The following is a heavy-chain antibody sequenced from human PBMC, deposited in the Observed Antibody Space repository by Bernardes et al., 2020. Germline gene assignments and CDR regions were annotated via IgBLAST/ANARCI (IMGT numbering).Heavy chain of an antibody. CDR3: ARGDRYCSGGSCYSDAFDI. V-gene: IGHV4-30-2*01. J-gene: IGHJ3*02. CDR1: GGSISSGGYS. CDR2: IYHSGST. Sequence: SETLSLTCAVSGGSISSGGYSWSWIRQPPGKGLEWIGYIYHSGSTYYNPSLKSRVTISVDRSKNQFSLKLSSVTAADTAVYYCARGDRYCSGGSCYSDAFDIWGQGTMVTVSS. D-gene: IGHD2-15*01.